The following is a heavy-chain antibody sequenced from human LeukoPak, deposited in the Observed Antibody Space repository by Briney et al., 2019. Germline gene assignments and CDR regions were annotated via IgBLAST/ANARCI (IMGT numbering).Heavy chain of an antibody. D-gene: IGHD6-19*01. CDR3: ARDLWGWSDSDVFDI. CDR1: GFTFSSYA. CDR2: ISSSSSTI. J-gene: IGHJ3*02. Sequence: TGGSLRLSCAASGFTFSSYAMSWVRQAPGKGLEWVSYISSSSSTIYYADSVKGRFTISRDNAKNSLYLQMNSLRAEDTAVYYCARDLWGWSDSDVFDIWGQGTMVTVSS. V-gene: IGHV3-48*04.